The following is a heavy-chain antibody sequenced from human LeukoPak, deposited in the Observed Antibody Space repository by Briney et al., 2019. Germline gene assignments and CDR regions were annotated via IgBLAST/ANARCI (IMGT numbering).Heavy chain of an antibody. J-gene: IGHJ6*03. V-gene: IGHV3-30-3*01. D-gene: IGHD2-2*01. CDR1: GFTFSSYA. CDR3: ARELLLGYCSSTSCPSRYHYYMDV. CDR2: ISYDGSNK. Sequence: GGSLRLSCAASGFTFSSYAMHWVRQAPGKGLEWVAVISYDGSNKYYADSVKGRFTISRDNSKNTLYLQMNSLRAEDTAVYYCARELLLGYCSSTSCPSRYHYYMDVWGKGTTVTVSS.